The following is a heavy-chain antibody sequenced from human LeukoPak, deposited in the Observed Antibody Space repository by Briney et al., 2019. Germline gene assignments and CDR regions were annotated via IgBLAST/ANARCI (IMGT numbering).Heavy chain of an antibody. CDR3: ARGRAAAGTGWFDP. Sequence: PSETLSLTCAVYGGSFSGYYWSWIRQPPGKGLEWIGEINHSGSTNYNPSLKSRVTISVDTSKNQFSLKLSSVTAADTAVYYCARGRAAAGTGWFDPWAREPWSPSPQ. J-gene: IGHJ5*02. D-gene: IGHD6-13*01. V-gene: IGHV4-34*01. CDR1: GGSFSGYY. CDR2: INHSGST.